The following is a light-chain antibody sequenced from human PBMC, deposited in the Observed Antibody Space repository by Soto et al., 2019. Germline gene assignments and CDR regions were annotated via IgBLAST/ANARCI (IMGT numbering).Light chain of an antibody. Sequence: QPVLTQPPSASGTPGQRVPISCSGSSSNIGSNYVYWYQQLPGTVPQLLIYRNSERPSGVPDRFSGSKSGTSASLAISGLRSEDEADYYCAAWDDSLSGVVFGGGTKLTVL. V-gene: IGLV1-47*01. CDR2: RNS. CDR1: SSNIGSNY. CDR3: AAWDDSLSGVV. J-gene: IGLJ2*01.